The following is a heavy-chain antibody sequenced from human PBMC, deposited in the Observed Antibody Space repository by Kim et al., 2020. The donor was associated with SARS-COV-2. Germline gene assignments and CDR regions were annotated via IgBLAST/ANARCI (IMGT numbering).Heavy chain of an antibody. J-gene: IGHJ4*02. CDR1: GFTFSSYW. V-gene: IGHV3-74*01. Sequence: GGSLRLSCAASGFTFSSYWMHWVRQAPGKGLVWVSRINSDGGTTSYADSVKGRFTISRDNAKSTLYLQMYSLRAEDTAVYYCASRRYTGTYYYFDYWGQGTLVTVSS. CDR3: ASRRYTGTYYYFDY. CDR2: INSDGGTT. D-gene: IGHD1-26*01.